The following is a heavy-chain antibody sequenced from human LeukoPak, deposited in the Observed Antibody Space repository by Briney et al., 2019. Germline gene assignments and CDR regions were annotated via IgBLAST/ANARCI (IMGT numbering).Heavy chain of an antibody. CDR3: ARALVVTHAFDI. J-gene: IGHJ3*02. D-gene: IGHD2-15*01. CDR2: IYYSGST. Sequence: SETLSLTCTVSGGSISSGDYYWSWIRQPPGKGLEWIGYIYYSGSTYYNPSLKSRVTISVDTSKNQFSLKLSSVTAADTAVYYCARALVVTHAFDIWGQGTMVTVSS. V-gene: IGHV4-30-4*02. CDR1: GGSISSGDYY.